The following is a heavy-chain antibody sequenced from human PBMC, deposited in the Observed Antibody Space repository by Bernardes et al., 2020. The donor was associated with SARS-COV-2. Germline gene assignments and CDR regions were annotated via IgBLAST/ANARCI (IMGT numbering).Heavy chain of an antibody. J-gene: IGHJ4*02. CDR3: VNAINSASNSFAY. CDR2: VSSSGDRT. D-gene: IGHD1-26*01. CDR1: GFTFSRFA. Sequence: GGSLRLSCSASGFTFSRFAMHWVRQAPGKGLEYVSLVSSSGDRTYFTDSVRGRFTISRDNSKNTLYLHMSSLKTEDTAVYYCVNAINSASNSFAYWGQGTLVIVSS. V-gene: IGHV3-64D*06.